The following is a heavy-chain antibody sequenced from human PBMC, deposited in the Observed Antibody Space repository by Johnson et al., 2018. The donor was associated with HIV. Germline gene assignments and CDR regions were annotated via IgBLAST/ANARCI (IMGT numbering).Heavy chain of an antibody. D-gene: IGHD2-2*01. V-gene: IGHV3-30*18. CDR2: IKQDGSEK. CDR1: GFTFSTYD. CDR3: AKEKEYGALDI. J-gene: IGHJ3*02. Sequence: QVQLVESGGGVVQPGTSLRLSCAASGFTFSTYDMHWVRQAPGKGLEWVANIKQDGSEKYYVDSVKGRFTISRDNSKNTLYLQMNSLRAEDTAMYYCAKEKEYGALDIWGQGTMVTVSS.